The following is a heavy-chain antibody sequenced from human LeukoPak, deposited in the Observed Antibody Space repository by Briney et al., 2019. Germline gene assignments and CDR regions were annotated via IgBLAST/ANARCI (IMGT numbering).Heavy chain of an antibody. D-gene: IGHD3-9*01. CDR1: GGSISSSSSY. CDR2: IYYSGST. Sequence: SETLSLTCTVSGGSISSSSSYWGWIRQPPGKGLEWIGSIYYSGSTYYNPSLKSRVTISVDTSKNQFSLKLSSVTAADTAVYYCARFDPDPVRYYFDYWGQGTLVTVSS. V-gene: IGHV4-39*01. J-gene: IGHJ4*02. CDR3: ARFDPDPVRYYFDY.